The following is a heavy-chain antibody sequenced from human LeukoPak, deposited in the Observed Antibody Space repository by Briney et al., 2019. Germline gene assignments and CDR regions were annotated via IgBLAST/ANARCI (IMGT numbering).Heavy chain of an antibody. D-gene: IGHD3-22*01. V-gene: IGHV3-11*01. CDR1: GFTFSDYY. CDR3: SRAGDTSGYYFYFDY. CDR2: ISSSGGAM. Sequence: GGSLRLSCAASGFTFSDYYMGWIRQAPGKGLEGVSYISSSGGAMYYADSVKGRFTISRDNARNSLFLQMNSLRAQDTAVYYRSRAGDTSGYYFYFDYWGQGTLVTVSS. J-gene: IGHJ4*02.